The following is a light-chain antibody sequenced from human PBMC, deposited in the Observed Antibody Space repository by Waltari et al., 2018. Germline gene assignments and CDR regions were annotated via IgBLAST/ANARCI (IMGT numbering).Light chain of an antibody. V-gene: IGLV2-14*03. CDR3: SSYTSSSAHYV. Sequence: QSALTQPASVSGSPGQSITISCTGTSSDVGGSNYVSWYQQHPGKAPKLMIYDVTNRPSGVSNRFSGSKSGNTASLTISGLQAEDEADYYCSSYTSSSAHYVFGSATKVTVL. CDR2: DVT. CDR1: SSDVGGSNY. J-gene: IGLJ1*01.